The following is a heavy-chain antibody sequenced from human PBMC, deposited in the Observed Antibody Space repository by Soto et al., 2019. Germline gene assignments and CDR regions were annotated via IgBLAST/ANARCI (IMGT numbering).Heavy chain of an antibody. CDR1: GGSLSGYY. D-gene: IGHD5-12*01. Sequence: QVQLQQWGAGLLKPSETLSLNCAVTGGSLSGYYWSWIRQPPGKGLEWIGEVKDGGHTNYSPSLRARVTISSDLSNNPFPLRLNSVTAADTGVYYCARGQEGVVATHWDQGSLVTVSS. V-gene: IGHV4-34*01. CDR3: ARGQEGVVATH. CDR2: VKDGGHT. J-gene: IGHJ4*02.